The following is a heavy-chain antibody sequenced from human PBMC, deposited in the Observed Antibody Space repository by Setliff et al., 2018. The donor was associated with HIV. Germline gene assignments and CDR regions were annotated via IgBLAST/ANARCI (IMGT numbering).Heavy chain of an antibody. V-gene: IGHV1-2*02. J-gene: IGHJ3*02. D-gene: IGHD2-15*01. CDR3: ARDQTPLDAFDI. CDR1: GYTFTGYY. CDR2: INPNTGGT. Sequence: ASVKVSCKASGYTFTGYYIHWVRQAPGQGLEWMGWINPNTGGTNYAQKFQGRVTMTRDTSISTAYMELRRLRSDDTAMYYCARDQTPLDAFDIWGQGTMVTVSS.